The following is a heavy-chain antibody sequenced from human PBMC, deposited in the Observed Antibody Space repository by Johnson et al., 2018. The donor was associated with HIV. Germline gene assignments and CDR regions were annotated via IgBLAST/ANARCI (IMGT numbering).Heavy chain of an antibody. D-gene: IGHD3-16*01. J-gene: IGHJ3*02. Sequence: QVQLVESGGGVVQPGRSLRLSCAASGITFSSYAMHWVRQAPGKGLEWVAVISYDGSNKYYADSVKGRFTISRDKSKNTLYLQMNSLRAEDTAVYYCARDQDWGYYDTTAFDIWGQGTMVTVSS. CDR2: ISYDGSNK. CDR3: ARDQDWGYYDTTAFDI. CDR1: GITFSSYA. V-gene: IGHV3-30*04.